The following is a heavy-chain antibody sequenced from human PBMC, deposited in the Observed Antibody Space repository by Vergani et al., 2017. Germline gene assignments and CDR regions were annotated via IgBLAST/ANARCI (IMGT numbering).Heavy chain of an antibody. CDR3: ARRGVGATTASYYFDY. D-gene: IGHD1-26*01. CDR2: IYPGDSDT. V-gene: IGHV5-51*03. J-gene: IGHJ4*02. Sequence: EVQLVQSGAEVKKPGESLKISCKGSGYSFTSNWIGWVRQMPGKGLEWMGIIYPGDSDTRYSPSFQGKVTISADKSISTAYLQWSSLEASDTAMYYCARRGVGATTASYYFDYWSQGTLVTVSS. CDR1: GYSFTSNW.